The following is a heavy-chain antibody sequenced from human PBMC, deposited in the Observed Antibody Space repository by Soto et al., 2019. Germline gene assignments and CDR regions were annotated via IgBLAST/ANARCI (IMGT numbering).Heavy chain of an antibody. Sequence: GGSLRLSCAASGFTFSSYAMSWVRQAPGKGLEWVSAISGSGGSTYYADSVKGRFTISRDNSKNTLYLQMNSLRAEDTAVYYCAKGEGNSYGSNYFDYWGQGTLVTVSS. CDR3: AKGEGNSYGSNYFDY. V-gene: IGHV3-23*01. D-gene: IGHD5-18*01. CDR2: ISGSGGST. J-gene: IGHJ4*02. CDR1: GFTFSSYA.